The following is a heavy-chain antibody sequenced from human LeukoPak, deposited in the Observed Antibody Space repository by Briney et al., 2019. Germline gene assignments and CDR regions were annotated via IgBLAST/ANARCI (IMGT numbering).Heavy chain of an antibody. V-gene: IGHV3-30*02. CDR1: GFTFSSYG. CDR2: IRYDGSNK. CDR3: AKDLLRSASYPGYFDY. Sequence: GGSLRLSCAASGFTFSSYGMHWVRQAPGKGLEWVAFIRYDGSNKYYADSVKGRFTISRDNSKNTLYLQMNSLRAEDTAVYYCAKDLLRSASYPGYFDYWGQGILVTVSS. D-gene: IGHD3-10*01. J-gene: IGHJ4*02.